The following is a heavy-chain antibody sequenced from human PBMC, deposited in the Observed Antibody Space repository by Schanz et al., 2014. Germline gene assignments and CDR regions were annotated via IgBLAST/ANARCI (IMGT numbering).Heavy chain of an antibody. CDR1: GFTVSSNH. V-gene: IGHV3-66*01. CDR2: IYSGIGA. Sequence: EGQLAESGGGLVQPGGSLRLSCAVSGFTVSSNHMSWVRQAPGKGLEWVSVIYSGIGAYYADSVKDRFTVSRDNSKNTVYLQMNRLRAEDTAVYDCARVHHYDPSGWGYFDYWGQGALVTVSS. J-gene: IGHJ4*02. D-gene: IGHD3-22*01. CDR3: ARVHHYDPSGWGYFDY.